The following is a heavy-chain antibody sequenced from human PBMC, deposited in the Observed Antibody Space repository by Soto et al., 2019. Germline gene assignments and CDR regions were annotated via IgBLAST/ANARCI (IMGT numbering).Heavy chain of an antibody. J-gene: IGHJ4*02. D-gene: IGHD3-10*01. CDR3: ARDGSGGGFSDY. CDR1: GFTFSSYS. CDR2: ISSSSSYI. Sequence: PGGSLRLSCSASGFTFSSYSMNWVRQAPGKGLEWVSSISSSSSYIYYADSVKGRFTISRDNAKNSLYLQMNSLRAEDTAVYYCARDGSGGGFSDYWGQGTLVSVSS. V-gene: IGHV3-21*01.